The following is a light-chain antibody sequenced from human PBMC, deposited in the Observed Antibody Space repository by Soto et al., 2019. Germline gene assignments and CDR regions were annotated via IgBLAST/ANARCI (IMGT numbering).Light chain of an antibody. CDR2: DAS. Sequence: EILMTQSPATLSVSPGERPTLSRRASQSVNINLAWYQQKPGQAPRLLIYDASNRATGIPARFSGSGSGTDFTLTISSLEPEDFAVYSCQQRSNWLLTFGGGNKVDI. V-gene: IGKV3-11*01. CDR3: QQRSNWLLT. CDR1: QSVNIN. J-gene: IGKJ4*01.